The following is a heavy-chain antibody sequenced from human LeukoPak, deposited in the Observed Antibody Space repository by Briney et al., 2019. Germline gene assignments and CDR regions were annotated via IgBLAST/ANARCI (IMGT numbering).Heavy chain of an antibody. Sequence: GGSLRLSCAASGFTFSGYGMHWVRQAPGKGLEWVALIWYDGNNKYYADSVKGRFTISRDNSKNTLYLQMNSLRAEDTAVYYCAKDKLMIVVANYPYYFDSWGQGTLVTVSS. CDR3: AKDKLMIVVANYPYYFDS. J-gene: IGHJ4*02. CDR1: GFTFSGYG. V-gene: IGHV3-33*06. CDR2: IWYDGNNK. D-gene: IGHD3-22*01.